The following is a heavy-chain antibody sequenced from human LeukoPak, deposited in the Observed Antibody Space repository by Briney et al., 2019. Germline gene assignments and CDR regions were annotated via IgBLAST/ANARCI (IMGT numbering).Heavy chain of an antibody. CDR1: GFTFSTYS. CDR3: ARDGLYRTSTNCYFDH. CDR2: ISSGSTDI. J-gene: IGHJ4*02. V-gene: IGHV3-21*01. Sequence: PGGSLRLSCAASGFTFSTYSMNWVRQAPGKGLEWVSFISSGSTDIYYTDSVKGRFSVSRDNAKNSLYLQMNSLRAEDTAVYYCARDGLYRTSTNCYFDHWGQGTLVTVSS. D-gene: IGHD2-2*01.